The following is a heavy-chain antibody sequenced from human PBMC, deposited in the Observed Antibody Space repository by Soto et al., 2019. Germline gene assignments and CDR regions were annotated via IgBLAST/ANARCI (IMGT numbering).Heavy chain of an antibody. CDR2: IYYIGST. Sequence: SETLSLTCTVSGGSISSGGYYWSWIRQHPGKGLEWIGYIYYIGSTYYNPSLKSRVTISVDTSKNQFSLKLSSVTAADTAVYYCARVTVNTAFDYWGQGTLVTVSS. D-gene: IGHD4-17*01. CDR3: ARVTVNTAFDY. J-gene: IGHJ4*02. CDR1: GGSISSGGYY. V-gene: IGHV4-31*03.